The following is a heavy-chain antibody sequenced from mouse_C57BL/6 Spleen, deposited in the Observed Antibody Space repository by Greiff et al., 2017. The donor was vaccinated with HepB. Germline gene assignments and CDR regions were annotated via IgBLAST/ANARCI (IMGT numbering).Heavy chain of an antibody. CDR3: AREGLRRASHFDY. V-gene: IGHV1-54*01. CDR2: INPGSGGT. Sequence: QVQLQQSGAELVRPGTSVKVSCKASGYAFTNYLIEWVKQRPGQGLEWIGVINPGSGGTNYNEKFKGKATLTADKSSSTAYMQLSSLTSEDSAVYFCAREGLRRASHFDYWGQGTTLTVSS. J-gene: IGHJ2*01. CDR1: GYAFTNYL. D-gene: IGHD2-2*01.